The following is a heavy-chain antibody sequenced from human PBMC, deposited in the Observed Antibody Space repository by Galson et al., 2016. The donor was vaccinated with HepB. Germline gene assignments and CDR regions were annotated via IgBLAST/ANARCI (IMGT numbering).Heavy chain of an antibody. D-gene: IGHD6-19*01. CDR1: GVTLGSNY. CDR2: ISTHGNS. CDR3: ARVDGGGSGWSPYYFQY. J-gene: IGHJ4*02. Sequence: SLRLSCAVSGVTLGSNYMGWVRQAPGKGLEWVSIISTHGNSYYADPAKGRFPISRDRSTNTLYLQMNSLRVDDTAVYYCARVDGGGSGWSPYYFQYWGQGTLVTVSS. V-gene: IGHV3-53*01.